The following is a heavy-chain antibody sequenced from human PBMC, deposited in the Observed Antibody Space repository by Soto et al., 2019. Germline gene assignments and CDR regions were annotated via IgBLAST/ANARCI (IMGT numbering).Heavy chain of an antibody. CDR3: AKDRDDYGDYVDDAFDI. CDR1: GFTFSSYA. J-gene: IGHJ3*02. V-gene: IGHV3-23*01. CDR2: ISGSGGST. Sequence: PGGSLRLSCAASGFTFSSYAMSWVRQAPGKGLEWVSAISGSGGSTYYADSVKGRFTISRDNSKTTLYLQMNSLRAEDTAVYYCAKDRDDYGDYVDDAFDIWGQGTMVTVSS. D-gene: IGHD4-17*01.